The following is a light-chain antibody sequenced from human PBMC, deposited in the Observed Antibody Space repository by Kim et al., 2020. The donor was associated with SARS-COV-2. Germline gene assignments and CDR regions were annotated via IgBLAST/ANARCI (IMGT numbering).Light chain of an antibody. CDR1: QDIRNT. J-gene: IGKJ5*01. CDR3: QHFNNYPST. CDR2: DAS. V-gene: IGKV1D-13*01. Sequence: AIQLTQSPSSLSASVGDRVTITCRASQDIRNTLAWYQQKPGKAPKLLIYDASSLERGVPSRFSGSGSGTDFTLTISSLQPEDFASYYCQHFNNYPSTFGQGTRLEIK.